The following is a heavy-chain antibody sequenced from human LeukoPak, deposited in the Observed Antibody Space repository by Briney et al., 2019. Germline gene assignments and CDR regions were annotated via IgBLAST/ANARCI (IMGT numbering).Heavy chain of an antibody. V-gene: IGHV4-59*12. CDR2: IYYSGST. CDR1: GGSISSYY. Sequence: PSETLSLTCTVSGGSISSYYWSWLRQPPGKGLEWIGYIYYSGSTNYNPSLKSRVTISVDTSKNQFSLKLSSVTAADTAVHYCARVNYYYYYMDVWGKGTTVTISS. J-gene: IGHJ6*03. CDR3: ARVNYYYYYMDV.